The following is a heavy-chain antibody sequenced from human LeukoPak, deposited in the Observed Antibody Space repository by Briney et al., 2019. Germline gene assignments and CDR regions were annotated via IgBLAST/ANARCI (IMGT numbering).Heavy chain of an antibody. CDR1: GGSISSYY. CDR3: ARVHPRLIWFGETNNWFDP. J-gene: IGHJ5*02. Sequence: SETLSLTCTVSGGSISSYYWSSIRQPPGKGLEWVGYIYYSGSTNYNPSLKSRVNISVDPSKNQFSPKLSAVTAADTAVYYCARVHPRLIWFGETNNWFDPWGQGPLVPVSS. CDR2: IYYSGST. V-gene: IGHV4-59*08. D-gene: IGHD3-10*01.